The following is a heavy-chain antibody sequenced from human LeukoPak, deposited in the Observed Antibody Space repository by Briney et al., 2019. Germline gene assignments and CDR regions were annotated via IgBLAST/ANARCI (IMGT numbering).Heavy chain of an antibody. CDR3: ARGDNGWYWYFDL. D-gene: IGHD6-19*01. Sequence: SETLSLTCAVSGDSISSSNWWSWVRQPPGKGLEWIGEIYHSGNTNYNPSLKSRVTISVDKSKNQFSLKLSSVTAADTAVYYCARGDNGWYWYFDLWGRGTLVTVSS. CDR2: IYHSGNT. J-gene: IGHJ2*01. CDR1: GDSISSSNW. V-gene: IGHV4-4*02.